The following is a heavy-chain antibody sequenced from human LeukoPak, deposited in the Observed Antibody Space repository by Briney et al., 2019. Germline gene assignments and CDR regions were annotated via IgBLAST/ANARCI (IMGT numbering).Heavy chain of an antibody. V-gene: IGHV1-2*02. CDR3: ARGANSVYDPCDY. J-gene: IGHJ4*02. CDR1: GYTFTGHY. CDR2: INSHSGDS. Sequence: ASVKVSCKSSGYTFTGHYLHWVRQAPGQGLEWMAWINSHSGDSNFAQKLQGRVTMTRDRSSSTAYMELTGLIHDDTAVYYCARGANSVYDPCDYWGQGTRITVSS. D-gene: IGHD5/OR15-5a*01.